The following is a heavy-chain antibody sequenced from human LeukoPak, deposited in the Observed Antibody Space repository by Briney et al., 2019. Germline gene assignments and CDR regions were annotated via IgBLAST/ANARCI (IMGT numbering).Heavy chain of an antibody. CDR3: AKVYDFWSGYYGD. Sequence: PGGSLSLSCAASGFTFSSYAMSWVRQAPGKGLEWVSAISGSGGSTYYADSVKGRFTISRDNSKNTLYLQMNSLRAEDTAVYYCAKVYDFWSGYYGDWGQGTLVTVSS. CDR2: ISGSGGST. J-gene: IGHJ4*02. CDR1: GFTFSSYA. D-gene: IGHD3-3*01. V-gene: IGHV3-23*01.